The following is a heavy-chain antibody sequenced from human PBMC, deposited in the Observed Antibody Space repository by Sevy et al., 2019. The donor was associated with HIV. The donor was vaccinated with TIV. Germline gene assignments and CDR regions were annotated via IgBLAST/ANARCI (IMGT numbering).Heavy chain of an antibody. Sequence: GGSLRLSCAASGFTFSSYAMRWVRQAPGKGLEWVGFIWHDGSQKYYADSVRGRFTFSRDNSKNTLFLQVSSLRAEDTAVYYCARGRVGATTSYYFDYWGQGTLVTVSS. J-gene: IGHJ4*02. V-gene: IGHV3-33*01. D-gene: IGHD1-26*01. CDR1: GFTFSSYA. CDR3: ARGRVGATTSYYFDY. CDR2: IWHDGSQK.